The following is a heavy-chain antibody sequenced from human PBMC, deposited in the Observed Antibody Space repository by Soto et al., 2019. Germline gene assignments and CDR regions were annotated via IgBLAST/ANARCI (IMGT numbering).Heavy chain of an antibody. Sequence: GESLKISCKGSGYSFTSYWISWVRQMPGKGLEWMGRIDPSDSYTNYSPSFQGHVTISADKSISTAYLQWSSLKASDTAMYYCARLLMVPYYGSGSYYIYIDVWGQGTTVTVSS. D-gene: IGHD3-10*01. CDR3: ARLLMVPYYGSGSYYIYIDV. V-gene: IGHV5-10-1*01. CDR2: IDPSDSYT. CDR1: GYSFTSYW. J-gene: IGHJ6*02.